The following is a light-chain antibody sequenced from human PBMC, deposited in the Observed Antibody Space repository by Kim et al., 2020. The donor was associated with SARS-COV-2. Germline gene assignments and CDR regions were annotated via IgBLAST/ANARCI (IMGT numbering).Light chain of an antibody. CDR1: SSNIGAGYD. V-gene: IGLV1-40*01. CDR2: GNS. CDR3: QSYDSSLSGVV. Sequence: RVTISCPGSSSNIGAGYDVPWYQQLPGTAPKLLIYGNSNRPSGVPDRFSGSKSGTSASLAITGLQAEDEADYYCQSYDSSLSGVVFGGGTQLTVL. J-gene: IGLJ2*01.